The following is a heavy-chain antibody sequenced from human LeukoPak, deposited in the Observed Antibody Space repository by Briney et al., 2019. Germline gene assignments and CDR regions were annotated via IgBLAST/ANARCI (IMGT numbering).Heavy chain of an antibody. V-gene: IGHV4-59*01. CDR1: GGSISSYY. CDR2: IYYSGST. D-gene: IGHD3-22*01. CDR3: AGSDYYDSSGYYPWD. Sequence: KTSETLSLTCTVSGGSISSYYGIWIRQPPGKGLECIVYIYYSGSTNYNPTLKSRVTISVDTSKNQFSLKLSSVTAADTAVYYCAGSDYYDSSGYYPWDWGQGTLVTVSS. J-gene: IGHJ4*02.